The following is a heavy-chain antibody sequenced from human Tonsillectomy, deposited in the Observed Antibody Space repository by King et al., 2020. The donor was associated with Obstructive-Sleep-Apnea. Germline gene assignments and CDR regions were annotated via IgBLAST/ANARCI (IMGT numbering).Heavy chain of an antibody. J-gene: IGHJ6*02. CDR1: GYSFTSYW. CDR2: IDPSDSYT. CDR3: ASLIVVVPAAIPKPRYGMDV. V-gene: IGHV5-10-1*03. D-gene: IGHD2-2*02. Sequence: QLVQSGAEVKKPGESLRISCKGSGYSFTSYWISWVRQMPGKGLEWMGRIDPSDSYTNYSPSFQGHITISADKSISTAYLQWSSLKASDTAMYYCASLIVVVPAAIPKPRYGMDVWGQGTTVTVSS.